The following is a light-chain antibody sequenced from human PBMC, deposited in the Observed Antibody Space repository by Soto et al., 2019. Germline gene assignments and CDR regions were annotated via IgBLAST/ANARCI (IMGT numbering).Light chain of an antibody. CDR3: QQRSNWWT. CDR2: GAF. Sequence: EIVMTQSPVTLSVSPGERVTLSCRASQSVSSNLAWYQQKPGQAPSLLIYGAFTRATGIPARFSGSGSGTDFTLTISSLEPEDFAVYYCQQRSNWWTFGPGTKVDIK. CDR1: QSVSSN. V-gene: IGKV3-11*01. J-gene: IGKJ1*01.